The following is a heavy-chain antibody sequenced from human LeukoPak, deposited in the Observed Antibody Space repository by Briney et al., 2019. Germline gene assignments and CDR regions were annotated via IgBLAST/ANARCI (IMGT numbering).Heavy chain of an antibody. CDR3: ARSSVVAAVDY. CDR2: ISGSSSYI. D-gene: IGHD2-2*01. V-gene: IGHV3-21*01. CDR1: GFTFSSYS. Sequence: GGSLRLSCAASGFTFSSYSMNWVRQAPGKGLEWGSSISGSSSYIYYADSVKGRFTISRDNAKNSLYLQMNSLRAEDTAVYYCARSSVVAAVDYWGQGTLVTVSS. J-gene: IGHJ4*02.